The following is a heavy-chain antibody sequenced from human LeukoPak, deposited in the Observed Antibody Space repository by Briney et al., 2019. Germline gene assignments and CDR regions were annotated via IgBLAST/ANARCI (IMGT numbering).Heavy chain of an antibody. V-gene: IGHV3-23*01. CDR1: GFTFSTYA. J-gene: IGHJ4*02. CDR3: SRPGYAAMVI. D-gene: IGHD5-18*01. Sequence: GGSLRLSCAASGFTFSTYAMSWVRQAPGKGLEWVSAISGNGGTTFYADSEKGRFTIYRDNSKNTLSLQMNSLRAEDKAVYYCSRPGYAAMVIWGQGTLVTVSS. CDR2: ISGNGGTT.